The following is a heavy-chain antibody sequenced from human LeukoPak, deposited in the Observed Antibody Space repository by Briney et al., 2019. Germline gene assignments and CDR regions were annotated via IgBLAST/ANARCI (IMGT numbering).Heavy chain of an antibody. D-gene: IGHD2-15*01. CDR2: IYTGGST. V-gene: IGHV3-66*01. J-gene: IGHJ6*02. Sequence: GGSLRLSCAASGFTVSSDYMSWVRQAPGKGLEWVSVIYTGGSTYYADSVKGRFTISRDNSKNTVYLQMNSLRVEDTAVYYCARTPNYYYYAMDVWGQGTTVTVSS. CDR1: GFTVSSDY. CDR3: ARTPNYYYYAMDV.